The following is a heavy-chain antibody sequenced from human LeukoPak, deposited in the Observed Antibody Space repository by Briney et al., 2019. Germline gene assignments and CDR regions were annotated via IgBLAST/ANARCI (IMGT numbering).Heavy chain of an antibody. D-gene: IGHD6-6*01. CDR1: GFTFSSYS. V-gene: IGHV3-21*01. CDR3: ARGSGYSSSSGY. Sequence: GGSLRPSCAASGFTFSSYSMNWVRQAPGKGLEWVSSISSSSSYIYYADSVKGRFTISRDNAKNSLYLQMNSLRVEDTAVYYCARGSGYSSSSGYWGQGTLVTVSS. CDR2: ISSSSSYI. J-gene: IGHJ4*02.